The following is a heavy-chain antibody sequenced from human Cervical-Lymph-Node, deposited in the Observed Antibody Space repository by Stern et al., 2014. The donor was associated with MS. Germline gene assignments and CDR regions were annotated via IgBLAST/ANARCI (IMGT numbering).Heavy chain of an antibody. CDR1: GDSINSGSFY. Sequence: VQLVESGPGLVKPSQTLSLTCTVSGDSINSGSFYWSWIRQPAGKGLEWIGRIWPSGSAFYFPSLKSRAAISIDTSKNPFSLKLTSVTAADTAIYFCASGYRFFDYWGQGILVTVSS. D-gene: IGHD5-18*01. CDR2: IWPSGSA. J-gene: IGHJ4*02. V-gene: IGHV4-61*02. CDR3: ASGYRFFDY.